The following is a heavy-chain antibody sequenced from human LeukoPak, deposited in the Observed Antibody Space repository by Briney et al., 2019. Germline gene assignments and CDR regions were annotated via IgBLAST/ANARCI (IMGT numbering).Heavy chain of an antibody. D-gene: IGHD1-26*01. CDR2: IYYSGST. CDR3: ARERSDLEGYHYYMDV. CDR1: GGSISSYY. Sequence: PSETLSLTCTVSGGSISSYYWSWIRQPPGKGLEWIGYIYYSGSTNYNPSLKSRVTISVDTSKNQFSLKLSSVTAADTAVYYCARERSDLEGYHYYMDVWGKGTTVTVSS. V-gene: IGHV4-59*01. J-gene: IGHJ6*03.